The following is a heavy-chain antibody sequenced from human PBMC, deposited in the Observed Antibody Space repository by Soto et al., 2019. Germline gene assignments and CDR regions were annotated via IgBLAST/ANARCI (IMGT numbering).Heavy chain of an antibody. Sequence: QVQLVESGGGVVQPGRSLRLSCAASGFTFSTYAMHWVRQAPGKGLEWVAVISYDGSNKYYTDSVKGRFTISRDNSKNTMYLQMNSLSAEDTAVYYCARHKRDLRFLEWSYYFDSWGQGTLVTVSS. V-gene: IGHV3-30-3*01. D-gene: IGHD3-3*01. CDR2: ISYDGSNK. J-gene: IGHJ4*02. CDR3: ARHKRDLRFLEWSYYFDS. CDR1: GFTFSTYA.